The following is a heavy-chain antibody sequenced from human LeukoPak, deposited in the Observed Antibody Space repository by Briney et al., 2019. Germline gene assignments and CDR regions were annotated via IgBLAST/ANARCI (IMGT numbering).Heavy chain of an antibody. CDR2: MNPNSGNT. CDR1: GYTFTSYD. D-gene: IGHD2-15*01. V-gene: IGHV1-8*01. J-gene: IGHJ3*02. CDR3: ARGRRDLGYCSGGSCYYDAFDI. Sequence: ASVEVSCKASGYTFTSYDINWVRQATGQGLEWMGWMNPNSGNTGYAQKFQGRVTMTRNTSISTAYMELSSLRSEDTAVYYCARGRRDLGYCSGGSCYYDAFDIWGQGTMVTVSS.